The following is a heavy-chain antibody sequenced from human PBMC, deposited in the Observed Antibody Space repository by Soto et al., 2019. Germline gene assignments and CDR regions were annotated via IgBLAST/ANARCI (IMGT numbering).Heavy chain of an antibody. D-gene: IGHD3-22*01. CDR1: GGSISGYY. CDR3: ARGGSSAYYGLFDY. J-gene: IGHJ4*02. V-gene: IGHV4-59*01. CDR2: IYYSGST. Sequence: PSETLSLTCTVSGGSISGYYWSWIRQPPGKGLEWIGYIYYSGSTKYNPSLKSRVTISVDTSRNHFSLKLSSVTAADTAVYYCARGGSSAYYGLFDYWGQGTLVTVSS.